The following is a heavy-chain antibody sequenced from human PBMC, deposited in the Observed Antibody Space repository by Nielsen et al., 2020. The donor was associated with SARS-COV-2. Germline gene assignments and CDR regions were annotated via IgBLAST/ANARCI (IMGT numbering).Heavy chain of an antibody. CDR1: GFTFTKFA. CDR2: ISTDGGGT. Sequence: GGSLRLSCAASGFTFTKFALHWVRQAPGKGLESVSAISTDGGGTNYADSVKGRFTISRDNSKNTLYLQMGSLRAEDTAIYYCARCGGDDPAWSYFDYWGQGTLVTVSS. J-gene: IGHJ4*02. CDR3: ARCGGDDPAWSYFDY. V-gene: IGHV3-64*02. D-gene: IGHD2-21*02.